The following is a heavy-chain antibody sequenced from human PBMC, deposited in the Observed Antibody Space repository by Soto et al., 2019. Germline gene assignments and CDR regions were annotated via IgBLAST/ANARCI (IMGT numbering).Heavy chain of an antibody. CDR1: GVNVSSYA. D-gene: IGHD5-18*01. J-gene: IGHJ5*02. Sequence: QVQLVQSGAEVKKPWSSVKVSCNASGVNVSSYAISWVRHAPGQGLEWMGGIIPIIGTANYAQKFQGRVTITADKSTGTAYMELSSLRFEDTAVYYCETGGYSFGSGWFDPWGQGTLVTVSS. CDR2: IIPIIGTA. CDR3: ETGGYSFGSGWFDP. V-gene: IGHV1-69*06.